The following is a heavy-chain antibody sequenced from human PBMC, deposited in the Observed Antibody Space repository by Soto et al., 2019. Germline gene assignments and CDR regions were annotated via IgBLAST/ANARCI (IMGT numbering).Heavy chain of an antibody. Sequence: PGGSLRLSCAASGFTFSSYGMHWVRQAPGKGLEWVAVISYDGSNKYYADSVKGRFTISRDNSKNTLYLQMNSLRAEDTAVYYCAKDSSLLWFGELFPGGYYFDYWGQGTLVTVSS. CDR1: GFTFSSYG. D-gene: IGHD3-10*01. J-gene: IGHJ4*02. CDR3: AKDSSLLWFGELFPGGYYFDY. CDR2: ISYDGSNK. V-gene: IGHV3-30*18.